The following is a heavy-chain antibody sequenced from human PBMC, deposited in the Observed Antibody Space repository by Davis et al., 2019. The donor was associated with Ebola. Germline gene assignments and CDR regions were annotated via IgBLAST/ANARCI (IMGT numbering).Heavy chain of an antibody. CDR2: INPNSGGT. J-gene: IGHJ6*02. CDR3: ARGGEDQLLSSSYYYGMDV. CDR1: GYTFTGYY. Sequence: ASVKVSCKASGYTFTGYYMHWVRQAPGQGLEWMGWINPNSGGTNYAQKFQGWVTMTRATSISTAYMELSRLRSDDTAVYYCARGGEDQLLSSSYYYGMDVWGQGTTVTVSS. D-gene: IGHD2-2*01. V-gene: IGHV1-2*04.